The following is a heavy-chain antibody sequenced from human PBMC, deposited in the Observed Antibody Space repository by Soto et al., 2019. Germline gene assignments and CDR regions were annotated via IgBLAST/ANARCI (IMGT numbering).Heavy chain of an antibody. CDR3: TRPPSSSWYAFDI. Sequence: GGSLRLSCAASGFTFSGSAMHWVRQASGKGLEWVGRIRSKANSYATAYAASVKGRFTISRDDSKNTAYLQMNSLKTEDTAVYYCTRPPSSSWYAFDIWGQGTMVTVSS. J-gene: IGHJ3*02. V-gene: IGHV3-73*01. CDR1: GFTFSGSA. CDR2: IRSKANSYAT. D-gene: IGHD6-13*01.